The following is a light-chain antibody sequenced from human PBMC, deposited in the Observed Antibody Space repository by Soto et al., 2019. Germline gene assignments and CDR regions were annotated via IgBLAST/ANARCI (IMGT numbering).Light chain of an antibody. Sequence: DIQMTQSPSSLSASVGDRVTITCRASQSISSFLNWYQQKPGKAPKLLIYAASSLQSGVPSRFSGSGSGTDFTLTISSLQPEEFATYYCQQSYSTPYTFGQGT. J-gene: IGKJ2*01. V-gene: IGKV1-39*01. CDR1: QSISSF. CDR2: AAS. CDR3: QQSYSTPYT.